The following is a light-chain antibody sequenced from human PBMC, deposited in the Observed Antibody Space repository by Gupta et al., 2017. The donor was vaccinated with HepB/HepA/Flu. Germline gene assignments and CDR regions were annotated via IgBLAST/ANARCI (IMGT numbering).Light chain of an antibody. CDR1: QSISNW. CDR2: KAS. Sequence: DIQMTQSPSTLSASVRDRVTITCRASQSISNWLAWYQQKPGKAPKLLIYKASSLESGVPSRFSGSGSGTEFTLTISSLQPDDFATYYCQQYNDYSRTFGQGTKVEIK. J-gene: IGKJ1*01. V-gene: IGKV1-5*03. CDR3: QQYNDYSRT.